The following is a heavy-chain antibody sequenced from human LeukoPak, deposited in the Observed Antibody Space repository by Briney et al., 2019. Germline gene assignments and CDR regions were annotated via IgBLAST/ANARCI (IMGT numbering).Heavy chain of an antibody. CDR2: ISSSTSTI. V-gene: IGHV3-48*02. CDR1: GFTFSSYG. J-gene: IGHJ4*02. Sequence: GSLRLSCAASGFTFSSYGMNWVRQAPGKGLEWISYISSSTSTIHYADSVKGRFTISRDNAKNSLYLQMNSLRDEDTAVYYCARDYGNHGEYFDYWGQGTLVTVSS. D-gene: IGHD4-11*01. CDR3: ARDYGNHGEYFDY.